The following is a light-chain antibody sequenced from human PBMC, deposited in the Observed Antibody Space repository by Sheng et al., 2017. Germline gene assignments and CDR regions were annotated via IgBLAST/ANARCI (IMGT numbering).Light chain of an antibody. CDR3: QQYYSTPQT. J-gene: IGKJ4*01. CDR1: QSVLYSSNNKNY. Sequence: DIVMTQSPDSLAVSLGERATINCKSSQSVLYSSNNKNYLAWYQQKPGQPPKLLIYWASTRESGVPDRFSGSGSGTDFTLTISSLQAEDVAVYYCQQYYSTPQTFGGGT. V-gene: IGKV4-1*01. CDR2: WAS.